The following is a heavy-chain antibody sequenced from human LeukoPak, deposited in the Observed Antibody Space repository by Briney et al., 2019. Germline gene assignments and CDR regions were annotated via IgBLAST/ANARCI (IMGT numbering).Heavy chain of an antibody. D-gene: IGHD6-19*01. CDR2: IYYSGST. CDR3: ARGQPEEQWLVVGNWFDP. V-gene: IGHV4-59*01. Sequence: SETLSLTCTVSGGSISSYYWSWIRQPPGKGLEGIGYIYYSGSTNYNPSLKSRVTISVDTSKNQFSLKLSSVTAADTAVYYCARGQPEEQWLVVGNWFDPWGQGTLVTVSS. J-gene: IGHJ5*02. CDR1: GGSISSYY.